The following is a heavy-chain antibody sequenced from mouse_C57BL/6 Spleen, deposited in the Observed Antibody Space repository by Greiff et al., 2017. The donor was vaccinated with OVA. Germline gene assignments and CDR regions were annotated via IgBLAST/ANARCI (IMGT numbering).Heavy chain of an antibody. V-gene: IGHV1-80*01. D-gene: IGHD2-5*01. J-gene: IGHJ4*01. CDR1: GYAFSSYW. CDR2: IYPGDGDT. CDR3: ASYSKEAYAMDY. Sequence: QVHVKQSGAELVKPGASVKISCKASGYAFSSYWMNWVKQRPGKGLEWIGQIYPGDGDTNYNGKFKGKATLTADKSSSTAYMQLSSLTSEDSAVYFCASYSKEAYAMDYWGQGTSVTVSS.